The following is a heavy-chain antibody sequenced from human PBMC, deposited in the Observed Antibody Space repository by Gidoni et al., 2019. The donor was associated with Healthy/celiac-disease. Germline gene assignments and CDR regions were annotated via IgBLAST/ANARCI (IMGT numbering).Heavy chain of an antibody. J-gene: IGHJ5*02. V-gene: IGHV2-5*01. CDR1: GFSLSTSGVG. D-gene: IGHD3-3*01. CDR3: AHRPRPYYDFWSDEWGNWFDP. CDR2: IYWNDDK. Sequence: QITLKESGPTLVKPTKTLTLTCTFSGFSLSTSGVGVGWIRQPPGKALEWLALIYWNDDKRYRPSLKSRLTITKDTSKNQVVLTMTNMDPVDTATYYCAHRPRPYYDFWSDEWGNWFDPWGQGTLVTVSS.